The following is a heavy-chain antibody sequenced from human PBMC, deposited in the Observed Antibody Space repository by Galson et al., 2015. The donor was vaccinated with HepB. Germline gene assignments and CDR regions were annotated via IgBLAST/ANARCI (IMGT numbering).Heavy chain of an antibody. CDR1: GGSISSYY. J-gene: IGHJ4*02. CDR2: IYYSGST. CDR3: ARERVGEYYYDSSGYYIDY. V-gene: IGHV4-59*12. D-gene: IGHD3-22*01. Sequence: QVQLQESGPGLVKPSETLSLTCTVSGGSISSYYWSWIRQPPGKGLEWIGYIYYSGSTYYNPSLKSRVTISVDTSKNQFSLKLSSVTAADTAVYYCARERVGEYYYDSSGYYIDYWGQGTLVTVSS.